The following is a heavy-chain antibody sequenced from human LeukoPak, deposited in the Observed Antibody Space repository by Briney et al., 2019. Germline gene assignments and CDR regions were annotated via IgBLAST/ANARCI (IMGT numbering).Heavy chain of an antibody. Sequence: PGGSLRLSCAASGFTVSSNYMSWVRQAPGKGLEWVSVIYSGGSTYYADSVKGRFTISRDNSKNTLYLQMNSLRAEDTAVYYCARAYGDFTVGYYYYMDVWGKGTTVTVSS. D-gene: IGHD4-17*01. CDR3: ARAYGDFTVGYYYYMDV. CDR1: GFTVSSNY. CDR2: IYSGGST. V-gene: IGHV3-53*01. J-gene: IGHJ6*03.